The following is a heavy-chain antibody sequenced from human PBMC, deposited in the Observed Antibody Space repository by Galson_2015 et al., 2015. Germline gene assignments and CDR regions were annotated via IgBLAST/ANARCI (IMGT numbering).Heavy chain of an antibody. Sequence: SLRLSCAASGFSFGYHGINRVRQTPGKGLEWVAIVSSDGRSKYYADSVKGRFTVSRDNSKNTAYMQMDSLSAEDTAMYYCARYGSGSNNRDPFDCWGQGTLVTVSS. D-gene: IGHD3-10*01. CDR2: VSSDGRSK. V-gene: IGHV3-30*03. CDR1: GFSFGYHG. J-gene: IGHJ4*02. CDR3: ARYGSGSNNRDPFDC.